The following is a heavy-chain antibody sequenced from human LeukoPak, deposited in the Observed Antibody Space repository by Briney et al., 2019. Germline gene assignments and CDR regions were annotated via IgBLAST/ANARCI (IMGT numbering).Heavy chain of an antibody. Sequence: PGGSLRLSCAASGFTFDDYAMHWVRQVPGKGLEWVSGISWISGTIAYADSVKGRFTISRDNAKNSVYLQMNSLRAEDTALYYCAKSAQRWLQWDRFDYWGQGTLVTVSS. CDR3: AKSAQRWLQWDRFDY. CDR2: ISWISGTI. V-gene: IGHV3-9*01. D-gene: IGHD5-24*01. J-gene: IGHJ4*02. CDR1: GFTFDDYA.